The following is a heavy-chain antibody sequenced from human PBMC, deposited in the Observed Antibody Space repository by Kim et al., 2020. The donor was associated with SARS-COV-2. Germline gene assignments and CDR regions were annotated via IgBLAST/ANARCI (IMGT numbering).Heavy chain of an antibody. CDR1: GGSISSYY. D-gene: IGHD6-6*01. V-gene: IGHV4-59*13. J-gene: IGHJ3*02. CDR3: ARYIAARRGDAFDI. CDR2: IYYSGST. Sequence: SETLSLTCTVSGGSISSYYWSWIRQPPGKGLEWIGYIYYSGSTNYNPSLKSRVTISVDTSKNQFSLKLSSVTAADTAVYYCARYIAARRGDAFDIWGQGTMVTVSS.